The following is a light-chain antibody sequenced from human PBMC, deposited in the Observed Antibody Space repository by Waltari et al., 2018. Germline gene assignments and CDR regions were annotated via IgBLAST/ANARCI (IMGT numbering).Light chain of an antibody. J-gene: IGKJ1*01. Sequence: EIVLTQSPGTLSLSLGERPTVSCRASQSVSRALAWYQQKPGQDPRLLIYGASTRATGIPDRFSGSGSGTDFSLTISRLEPDDFAVYYCQHYLRLPVTFGQGTTVEI. CDR1: QSVSRA. CDR2: GAS. V-gene: IGKV3-20*01. CDR3: QHYLRLPVT.